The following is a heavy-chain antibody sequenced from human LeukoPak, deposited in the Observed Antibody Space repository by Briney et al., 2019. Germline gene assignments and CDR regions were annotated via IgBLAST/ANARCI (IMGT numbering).Heavy chain of an antibody. Sequence: SVKVSCKASGGTFSTYAISWVRQAPGQGLEWMGRIIPILGIANYAQKFQGRVTITADKSTSTAYMELSSLRSEDTAVYYCAARHGYTYGYDAYGMDVWGQGTTVTVPS. V-gene: IGHV1-69*04. CDR3: AARHGYTYGYDAYGMDV. CDR2: IIPILGIA. CDR1: GGTFSTYA. J-gene: IGHJ6*02. D-gene: IGHD5-18*01.